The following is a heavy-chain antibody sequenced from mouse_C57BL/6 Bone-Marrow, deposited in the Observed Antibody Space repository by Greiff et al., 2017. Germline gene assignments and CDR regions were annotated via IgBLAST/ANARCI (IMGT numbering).Heavy chain of an antibody. CDR3: AKSYYSNSAWFAY. J-gene: IGHJ3*01. Sequence: QVQLQQPGAELVKPGASVKLSCKASGYTFTSYWMHWVKQRPGQGLEWIGMIYPNSGSTNYNEKFKSKATLTVDKSSSTAYMQLSSLTSEDSAVYYCAKSYYSNSAWFAYWGQGTLVTVSA. CDR1: GYTFTSYW. D-gene: IGHD2-5*01. CDR2: IYPNSGST. V-gene: IGHV1-64*01.